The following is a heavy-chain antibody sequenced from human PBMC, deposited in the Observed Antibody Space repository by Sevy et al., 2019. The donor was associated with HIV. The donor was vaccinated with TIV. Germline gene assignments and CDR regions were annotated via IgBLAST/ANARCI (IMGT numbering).Heavy chain of an antibody. D-gene: IGHD5-18*01. Sequence: GSLRLSCAASGFTFSGSAMHWVRQASGKGLEWVGRIRSKANSYATAYAASVKGRFTISRDDSKNTAYLQMNSLKTEDTAVYYCTSGYSYGFPTLYYYYGMDVWGQGTTVTVSS. V-gene: IGHV3-73*01. J-gene: IGHJ6*02. CDR3: TSGYSYGFPTLYYYYGMDV. CDR1: GFTFSGSA. CDR2: IRSKANSYAT.